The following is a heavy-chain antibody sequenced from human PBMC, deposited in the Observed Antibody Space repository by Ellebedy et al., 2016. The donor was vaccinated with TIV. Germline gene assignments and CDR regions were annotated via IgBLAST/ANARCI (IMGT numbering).Heavy chain of an antibody. V-gene: IGHV3-23*01. J-gene: IGHJ4*02. CDR2: SSGGDGGP. Sequence: GGSLRLSXAASGFTFSDYAMHWVRQAPGKGLEWVSASSGGDGGPHYADSVKGRFTISRDYSKGTLYLQMNTLRVEDTAEYFCTNDAFVVKTFEPVDYWGQGTLVTVSS. D-gene: IGHD1-14*01. CDR3: TNDAFVVKTFEPVDY. CDR1: GFTFSDYA.